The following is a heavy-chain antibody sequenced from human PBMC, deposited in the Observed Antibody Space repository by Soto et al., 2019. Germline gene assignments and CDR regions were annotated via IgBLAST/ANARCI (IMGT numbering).Heavy chain of an antibody. CDR3: IQSRCGGDCLQSYASHYYYGMDV. CDR1: GFSLSTSGVG. J-gene: IGHJ6*02. CDR2: IYWDDDK. V-gene: IGHV2-5*02. Sequence: QITLKESGPTLVKPTQTLTLTCTFSGFSLSTSGVGVGWIRQPPGKALDWLALIYWDDDKRYSPSLRSRLTISKDTSKNQVVLTMTNMDPVDTATYHCIQSRCGGDCLQSYASHYYYGMDVWGQVTTVTVSS. D-gene: IGHD2-21*02.